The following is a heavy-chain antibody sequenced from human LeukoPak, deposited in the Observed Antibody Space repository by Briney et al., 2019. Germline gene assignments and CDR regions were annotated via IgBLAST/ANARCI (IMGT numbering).Heavy chain of an antibody. J-gene: IGHJ4*02. CDR3: AREGYSHLVYYFDY. D-gene: IGHD6-13*01. V-gene: IGHV3-7*01. Sequence: GGSLRLSCAASGFTFSSYWMSWVRQAPGKGLEWVANIKQDGSEKYYVDSVKGRFTISRDNAKNSLHLQMNSLRAEDTAVYYCAREGYSHLVYYFDYWGQGTLVTVSS. CDR2: IKQDGSEK. CDR1: GFTFSSYW.